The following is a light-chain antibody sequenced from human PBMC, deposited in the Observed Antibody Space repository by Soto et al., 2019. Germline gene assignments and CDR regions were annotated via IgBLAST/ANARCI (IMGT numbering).Light chain of an antibody. Sequence: EIVLTQSPGTLSLSPGERATLSCRASQSVSSSFLAWYQQKPGQAPRLLIYGASSRATGIPDRFSGSGSGTDFTLTISXLEPEDFALYYCQQYANSRTFGQGTKVDIK. V-gene: IGKV3-20*01. CDR2: GAS. J-gene: IGKJ1*01. CDR1: QSVSSSF. CDR3: QQYANSRT.